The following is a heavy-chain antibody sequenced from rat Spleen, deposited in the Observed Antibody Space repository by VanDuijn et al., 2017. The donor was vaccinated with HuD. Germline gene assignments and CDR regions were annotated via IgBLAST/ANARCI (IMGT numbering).Heavy chain of an antibody. D-gene: IGHD1-2*01. Sequence: EVKLVESGGGLVQPGRSLKLSCAASGFNFNDYWMGWVRQAPTKGLEWIASISTGGDNTYYRDSVKGRFTISRDNAKNTQYLQMDSLRSEDTATYYCTRDYSNYFPYWYFDFWGPGTMVTVSS. J-gene: IGHJ1*01. CDR3: TRDYSNYFPYWYFDF. CDR1: GFNFNDYW. CDR2: ISTGGDNT. V-gene: IGHV5S13*01.